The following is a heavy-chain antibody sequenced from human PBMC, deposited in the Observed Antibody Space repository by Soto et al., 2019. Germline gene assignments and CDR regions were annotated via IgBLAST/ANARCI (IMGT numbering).Heavy chain of an antibody. Sequence: QVQLMQSGAEVKKPGASVKVSCKASGDTFTEYYIHWVRQAPGQGLEWMGTVNPSGGHTTYAQHFLGRVTMTRDTATSTLYMELTSLTSEDTAGYYCARGGPVVVVTAALDYWGQGTLVTVSS. CDR3: ARGGPVVVVTAALDY. J-gene: IGHJ4*02. V-gene: IGHV1-46*01. CDR2: VNPSGGHT. D-gene: IGHD2-21*02. CDR1: GDTFTEYY.